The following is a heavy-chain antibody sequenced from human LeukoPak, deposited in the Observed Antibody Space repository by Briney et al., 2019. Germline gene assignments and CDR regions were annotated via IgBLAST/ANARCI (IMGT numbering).Heavy chain of an antibody. J-gene: IGHJ4*02. Sequence: PSETLSLTCTVSRGSISASIRSYYWSWLRQPPGKGLEWIGYISSSGSTNDNPSLRSRVTISVDTSKNQFSLKLSSVTAADTAVYYCARQPQYGSGSYYKPVFDYWGQGTLVTVSS. CDR1: RGSISASIRSYY. CDR2: ISSSGST. CDR3: ARQPQYGSGSYYKPVFDY. D-gene: IGHD3-10*01. V-gene: IGHV4-59*08.